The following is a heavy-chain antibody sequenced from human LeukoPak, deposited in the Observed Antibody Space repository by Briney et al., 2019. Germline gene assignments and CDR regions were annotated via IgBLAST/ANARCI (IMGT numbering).Heavy chain of an antibody. Sequence: GGSLRLSCAASGFTFSSYAMHWVRQAPGKGLEWVAVISYDGSNKYYADSVKGRFTIPRGNSKNTLYLQMNSLRAEDTAVYYCARDEVASGWKILDYWGQGTLVTVSS. J-gene: IGHJ4*02. CDR2: ISYDGSNK. V-gene: IGHV3-30-3*01. CDR1: GFTFSSYA. CDR3: ARDEVASGWKILDY. D-gene: IGHD6-19*01.